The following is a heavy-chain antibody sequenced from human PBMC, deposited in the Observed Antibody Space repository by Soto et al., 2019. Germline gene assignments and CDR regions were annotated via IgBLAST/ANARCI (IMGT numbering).Heavy chain of an antibody. CDR3: ASGLRQYYYYYYMDV. V-gene: IGHV4-34*01. J-gene: IGHJ6*03. CDR1: GGTFSGYY. Sequence: SETLSLTSAVYGGTFSGYYWSWIRQPPGKGLEWIGEINHSGSTNYNPSLKSRVTISVDTSKNQFSLKLSSVTAADTAVYYCASGLRQYYYYYYMDVWGKGTTVTVSS. CDR2: INHSGST. D-gene: IGHD5-12*01.